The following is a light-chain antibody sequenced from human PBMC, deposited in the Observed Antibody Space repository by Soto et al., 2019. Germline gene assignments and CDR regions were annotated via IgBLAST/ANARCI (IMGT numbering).Light chain of an antibody. Sequence: DIQMTQSPSSLSAAVGDRVTITCQASQDISSYLNWYQQKPGKAPKLLICDASILETGVPPRFSGSGSGTDFTFTINNLQPEDIATYYCQQYDILPYTFGQGTKLEIK. J-gene: IGKJ2*01. CDR3: QQYDILPYT. V-gene: IGKV1-33*01. CDR2: DAS. CDR1: QDISSY.